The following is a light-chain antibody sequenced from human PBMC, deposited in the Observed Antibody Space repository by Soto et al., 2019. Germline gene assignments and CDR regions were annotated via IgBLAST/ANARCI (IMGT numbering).Light chain of an antibody. J-gene: IGKJ1*01. V-gene: IGKV4-1*01. CDR1: QSILYSSNNKNY. Sequence: DIVLTQSPDSLAVSLGERATINCKSSQSILYSSNNKNYLAWYQQKPGQPPKLLIYWASTRESGVPDRFSGSGSGTDFPCTISSLQAEDWAVYYCQQYYTAWTFGPGAKVEI. CDR3: QQYYTAWT. CDR2: WAS.